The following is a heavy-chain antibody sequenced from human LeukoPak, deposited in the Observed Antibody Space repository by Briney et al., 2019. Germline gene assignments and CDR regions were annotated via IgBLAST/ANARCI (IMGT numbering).Heavy chain of an antibody. D-gene: IGHD3-3*01. V-gene: IGHV1-2*02. CDR2: INPNSGGT. Sequence: GASVKVSCKASGYTFTSYGISWVRQAPGQGLEWMGWINPNSGGTNYAQRFQGRVTMTRDTSISTAYMELSRLRSDDTAVYYCARSRFLEWLEGFDYWGQGTLVTVSS. CDR1: GYTFTSYG. CDR3: ARSRFLEWLEGFDY. J-gene: IGHJ4*02.